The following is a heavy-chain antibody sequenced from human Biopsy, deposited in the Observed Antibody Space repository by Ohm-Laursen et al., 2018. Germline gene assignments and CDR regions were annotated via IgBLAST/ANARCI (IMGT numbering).Heavy chain of an antibody. D-gene: IGHD3-9*01. CDR2: INPTGGTT. CDR3: ARDETGSSVFGPYYYGMDV. Sequence: ASVKVSCNASGYSFTKYYINWVRQAPGQGLEWMGIINPTGGTTSYAEKFQSRVTLTRDTSTGTVYLELNSLIYEDTALYYCARDETGSSVFGPYYYGMDVWGQGTTVTVSS. J-gene: IGHJ6*02. CDR1: GYSFTKYY. V-gene: IGHV1-46*01.